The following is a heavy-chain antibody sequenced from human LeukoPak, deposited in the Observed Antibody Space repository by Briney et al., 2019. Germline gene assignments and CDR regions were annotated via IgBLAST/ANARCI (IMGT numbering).Heavy chain of an antibody. Sequence: GASVKVSFKASGYTFTGYYMHWVRQAPGQGLEWRGWINPNSGGTNYAQKSQGRVTMTRDTSISTAYMELSRLRSHNTAVYYCARGPWIQLWLLQLDYWGEGRLVTVYS. CDR3: ARGPWIQLWLLQLDY. CDR1: GYTFTGYY. V-gene: IGHV1-2*02. CDR2: INPNSGGT. J-gene: IGHJ4*02. D-gene: IGHD5-18*01.